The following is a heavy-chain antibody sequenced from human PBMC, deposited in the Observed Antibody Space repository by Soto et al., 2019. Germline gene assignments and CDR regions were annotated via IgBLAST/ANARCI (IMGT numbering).Heavy chain of an antibody. D-gene: IGHD6-13*01. J-gene: IGHJ5*02. Sequence: SETLSLTCAVYGGSFSAYSWSWIRQPPGKALEWIGEITHSGSTYYNPSLKSRVTISVDTSKNQFSLKLSSVTAADTAVYYCARSGRQQRVGGNGFALWGQGPLATVPP. CDR2: ITHSGST. CDR3: ARSGRQQRVGGNGFAL. V-gene: IGHV4-34*01. CDR1: GGSFSAYS.